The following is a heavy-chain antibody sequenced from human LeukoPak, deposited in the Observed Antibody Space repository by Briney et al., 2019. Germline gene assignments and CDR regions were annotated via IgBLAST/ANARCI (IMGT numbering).Heavy chain of an antibody. CDR3: ARDRTRTGYSSGWYHDY. CDR2: INPNSGGT. CDR1: GYTFTRYY. D-gene: IGHD6-19*01. Sequence: ASVKVSCKASGYTFTRYYMHWVRQAPGQGLEWMGWINPNSGGTNYAQKFQGRVTMTRDTSISTAYMDLSRLRSDDTAVYYCARDRTRTGYSSGWYHDYWGQGTLVTVSS. J-gene: IGHJ4*02. V-gene: IGHV1-2*02.